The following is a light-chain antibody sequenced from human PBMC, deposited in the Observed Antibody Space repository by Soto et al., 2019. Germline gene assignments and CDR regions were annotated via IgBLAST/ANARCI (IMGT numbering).Light chain of an antibody. V-gene: IGKV1-9*01. CDR1: QDIHVF. Sequence: DIQLTQSPSFLSASEGDRVTISCRASQDIHVFLAWYQHKPGKAPRLLIDSASTLQSGVPSRFSGSRSGTEFTLTISSLQPEDIATCYCQKFYNYPLTFSPGTKVAIK. J-gene: IGKJ3*01. CDR2: SAS. CDR3: QKFYNYPLT.